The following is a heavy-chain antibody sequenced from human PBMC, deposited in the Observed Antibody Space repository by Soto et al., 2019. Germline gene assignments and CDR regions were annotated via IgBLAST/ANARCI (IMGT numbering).Heavy chain of an antibody. V-gene: IGHV3-30-3*01. CDR1: GFTFSSYA. D-gene: IGHD3-22*01. CDR2: ISYDGSNK. J-gene: IGHJ4*02. CDR3: ARGLSYYYDSSGYSY. Sequence: GGSLRLSCAASGFTFSSYAMHWVRQAPGKGLEWVAVISYDGSNKYYADSVKGRFTISRDNSKNTLYLQMNSLRAEDTAVYYCARGLSYYYDSSGYSYWGQGTLVTVSS.